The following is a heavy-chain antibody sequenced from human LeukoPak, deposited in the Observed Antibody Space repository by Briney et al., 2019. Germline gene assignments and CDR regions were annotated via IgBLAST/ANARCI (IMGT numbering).Heavy chain of an antibody. J-gene: IGHJ4*02. V-gene: IGHV3-11*06. Sequence: GGSLRLSCAASGFTFSDYYMSWIRQAPGEGLEWVSYISTSSSYTNYAYSVKGRFTISRDNAKNSLYLQMNSLRAEDTAVYYCAIRGYSYGQDRFDYWSQGTLVTVSS. CDR2: ISTSSSYT. D-gene: IGHD5-18*01. CDR3: AIRGYSYGQDRFDY. CDR1: GFTFSDYY.